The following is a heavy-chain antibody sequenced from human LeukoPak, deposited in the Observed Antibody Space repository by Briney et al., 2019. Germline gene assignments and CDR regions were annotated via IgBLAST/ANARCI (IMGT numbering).Heavy chain of an antibody. D-gene: IGHD3-3*01. CDR1: GGSISSYY. J-gene: IGHJ4*02. Sequence: SETLSLTCTVSGGSISSYYWSWIRQPPGKGLEWIGYIYYSGSTNYNPSLKSRVTISVDTSKNQFSLKLSSVTAADTAVYYCARMDDFWSGPSCRLDYWGQGTLVTVSS. CDR2: IYYSGST. CDR3: ARMDDFWSGPSCRLDY. V-gene: IGHV4-59*08.